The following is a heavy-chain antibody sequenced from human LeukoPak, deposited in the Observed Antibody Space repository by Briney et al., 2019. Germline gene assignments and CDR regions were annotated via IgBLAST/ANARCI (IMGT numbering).Heavy chain of an antibody. CDR1: GYSFTGYY. V-gene: IGHV1-2*02. CDR2: INPNSGGT. Sequence: ASVKVSCKASGYSFTGYYIHWVRQAPGQGLEWMGCINPNSGGTNYAQKFQGRVTMTRDTSISTAYMELSRLRSDDTAIYYCATDRFSSNWLDPWGQGTLVIVSS. D-gene: IGHD2-15*01. J-gene: IGHJ5*02. CDR3: ATDRFSSNWLDP.